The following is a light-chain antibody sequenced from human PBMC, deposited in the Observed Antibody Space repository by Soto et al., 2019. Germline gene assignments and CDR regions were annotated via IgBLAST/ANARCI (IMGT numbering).Light chain of an antibody. J-gene: IGLJ2*01. CDR1: SNDVGGYKY. CDR3: SSYTSISTVI. V-gene: IGLV2-14*01. CDR2: EVS. Sequence: QSALTQPASVSGSPGQSITISCTGTSNDVGGYKYVSWYQQYPGKAPKLMIYEVSNRPSGVSDRFSGSKSGNTASLTISGLQAEDEADYYCSSYTSISTVIFGGGIKVTVL.